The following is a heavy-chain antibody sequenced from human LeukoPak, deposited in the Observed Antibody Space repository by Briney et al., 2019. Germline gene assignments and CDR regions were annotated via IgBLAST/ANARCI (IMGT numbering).Heavy chain of an antibody. V-gene: IGHV3-48*03. CDR3: AKRHSLYDSSGYYVDY. Sequence: GGSLRLSCAASGFTFSSYEMNWVRQAPGKGLEWVSYISSSGSTIYYADSVKGRFTISRDNAKNSLYLQMNSLRAEDTAVYYCAKRHSLYDSSGYYVDYWGQGTLVTVSS. D-gene: IGHD3-22*01. J-gene: IGHJ4*02. CDR1: GFTFSSYE. CDR2: ISSSGSTI.